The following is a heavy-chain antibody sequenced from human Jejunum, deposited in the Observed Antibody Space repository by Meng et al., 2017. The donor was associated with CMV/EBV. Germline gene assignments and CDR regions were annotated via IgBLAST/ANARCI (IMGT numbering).Heavy chain of an antibody. D-gene: IGHD3-10*01. CDR1: GGSISSSNHY. Sequence: SGGSISSSNHYWGWIRQPPGKGLEWIGTIYYSGSAYYNPSLKSRVTMSVDTSGNQFYLILSSVTAADTAVYYCARLFMVRGIIYFDYWGQGGLVTVSS. J-gene: IGHJ4*02. V-gene: IGHV4-39*01. CDR3: ARLFMVRGIIYFDY. CDR2: IYYSGSA.